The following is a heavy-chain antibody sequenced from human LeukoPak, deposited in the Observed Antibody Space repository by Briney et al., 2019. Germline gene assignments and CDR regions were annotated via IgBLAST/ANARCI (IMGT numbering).Heavy chain of an antibody. J-gene: IGHJ6*03. D-gene: IGHD3-10*01. Sequence: GGSLRLSCAASGFTFSSYWMTWVRQAPGKGLEWVANIKQDGSEKYYVDSVKGRFTISRDNAKNSLYLQMNSLRGEDTAVYYCARDGVLMVRGVRVLDYYHYYMDVWGKGTTVTISS. V-gene: IGHV3-7*01. CDR2: IKQDGSEK. CDR1: GFTFSSYW. CDR3: ARDGVLMVRGVRVLDYYHYYMDV.